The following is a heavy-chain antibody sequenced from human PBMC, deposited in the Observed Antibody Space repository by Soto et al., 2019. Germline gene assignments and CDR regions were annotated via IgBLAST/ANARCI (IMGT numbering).Heavy chain of an antibody. CDR2: MSYDESKK. D-gene: IGHD6-13*01. CDR3: ARRQISPPTRGAASARGAMDV. V-gene: IGHV3-30*03. J-gene: IGHJ6*02. CDR1: GFRLSSYA. Sequence: GGSLRLSCATSGFRLSSYAMHWVRQAPGKGLEWVALMSYDESKKYYADSVKGRFTISRDTSKNTLVLEMNNLRVEDTAVYYCARRQISPPTRGAASARGAMDVWGQGTTVTVSS.